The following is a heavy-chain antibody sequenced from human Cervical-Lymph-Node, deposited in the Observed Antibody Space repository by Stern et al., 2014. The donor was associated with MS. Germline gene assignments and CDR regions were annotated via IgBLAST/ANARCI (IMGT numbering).Heavy chain of an antibody. CDR3: AREHHGGNFAA. CDR1: GATFSTNG. V-gene: IGHV1-69*01. Sequence: QVQLVQSGAEVRKPGSSVKVSCKVSGATFSTNGISRLRQAHGQGPEWMGAIVPIFERSNYVQRLRGRLTITADESANTAYMELRSLSPDDTAVYYCAREHHGGNFAAWGQGTLVTVSS. D-gene: IGHD4-23*01. J-gene: IGHJ4*02. CDR2: IVPIFERS.